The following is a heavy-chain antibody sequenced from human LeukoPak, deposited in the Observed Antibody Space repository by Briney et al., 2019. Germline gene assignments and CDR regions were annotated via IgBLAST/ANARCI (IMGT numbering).Heavy chain of an antibody. CDR2: VTGTGGNT. J-gene: IGHJ4*02. Sequence: GGSLRLSCEGSGFTFDSYAMSWVRQSPGEGLEWVSAVTGTGGNTYHADSVKDRFTISRDNSKNTVYLQMNSLRAEDTAIYYRAKVHGSGSYRFDFWAREPWSPSPQ. CDR3: AKVHGSGSYRFDF. V-gene: IGHV3-23*01. D-gene: IGHD3-10*01. CDR1: GFTFDSYA.